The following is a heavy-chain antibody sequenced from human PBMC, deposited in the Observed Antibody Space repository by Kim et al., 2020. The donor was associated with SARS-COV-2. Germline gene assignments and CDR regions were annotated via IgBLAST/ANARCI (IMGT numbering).Heavy chain of an antibody. V-gene: IGHV3-30*18. J-gene: IGHJ3*02. CDR3: AKGRGDIVVVVAATGDDAFDI. Sequence: GGSLRLSCAASGFTFSSYGMHWVRQAPGKGLEWVAVISYDGSNKYYADSVKGRFTISRDNSKNTLYLQMNSLRAEDTAVYYCAKGRGDIVVVVAATGDDAFDIWGQGTMVTVSS. D-gene: IGHD2-15*01. CDR1: GFTFSSYG. CDR2: ISYDGSNK.